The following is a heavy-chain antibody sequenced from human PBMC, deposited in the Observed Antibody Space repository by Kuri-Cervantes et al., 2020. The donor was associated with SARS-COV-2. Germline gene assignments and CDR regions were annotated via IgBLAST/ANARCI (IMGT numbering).Heavy chain of an antibody. CDR1: GGSISSYY. V-gene: IGHV4-59*12. CDR3: ARGPMTTVTTRPIDY. Sequence: GSLRLSCTVSGGSISSYYWSWIRQPPGKGLEWIWYIYYSGSTNYNPSLKSRVTISVDTSKNQFSLKLSSVTAADTAVYYCARGPMTTVTTRPIDYWGQGTLVTVSS. J-gene: IGHJ4*02. D-gene: IGHD4-17*01. CDR2: IYYSGST.